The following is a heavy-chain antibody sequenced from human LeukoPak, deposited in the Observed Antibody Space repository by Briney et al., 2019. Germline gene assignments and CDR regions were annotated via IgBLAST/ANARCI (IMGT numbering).Heavy chain of an antibody. CDR3: AGHLATVTASRQYYYYGMDV. CDR2: IYPVDSDT. Sequence: GESLKISCKASGYSFTFTKNWIGWVRQVPGKGLEWMGIIYPVDSDTRYNPSFQGQVTISVDKSISTTYLQWSSLKASDTAIYYCAGHLATVTASRQYYYYGMDVWGQGTTVTVSS. J-gene: IGHJ6*02. CDR1: GYSFTFTKNW. V-gene: IGHV5-51*01. D-gene: IGHD4-17*01.